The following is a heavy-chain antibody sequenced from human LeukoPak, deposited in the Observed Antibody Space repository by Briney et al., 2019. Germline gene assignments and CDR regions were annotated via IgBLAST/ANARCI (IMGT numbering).Heavy chain of an antibody. CDR2: INPNSGGT. V-gene: IGHV1-2*02. J-gene: IGHJ4*02. CDR3: ARDGLRLGELSLYLLIDY. Sequence: ASVKVSCKASGYTFSGYYMHWMRQAPGQGLEWMGWINPNSGGTYYAQKFQGRVTMTRDTSISTAYMELSRLRSDDTAVYYCARDGLRLGELSLYLLIDYWGQGTLVTVSS. D-gene: IGHD3-16*02. CDR1: GYTFSGYY.